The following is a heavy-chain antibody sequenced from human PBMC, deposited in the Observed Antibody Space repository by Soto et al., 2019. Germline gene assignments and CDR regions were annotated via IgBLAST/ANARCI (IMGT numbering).Heavy chain of an antibody. CDR1: GYTFTSYG. CDR3: ARDHPYGDPESFWFDP. D-gene: IGHD4-17*01. J-gene: IGHJ5*02. Sequence: QVQLVPSGAEVKKPGASVKVSCKASGYTFTSYGIIWVRQAPGQGLEWMGWISAYNGNTNCAQKLQGRVTMTTDTSTSTAYMELRSLRSDDTAVYYCARDHPYGDPESFWFDPWGQGTLVTVSS. V-gene: IGHV1-18*01. CDR2: ISAYNGNT.